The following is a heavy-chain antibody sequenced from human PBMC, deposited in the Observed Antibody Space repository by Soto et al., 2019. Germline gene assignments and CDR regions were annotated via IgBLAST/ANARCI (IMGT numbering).Heavy chain of an antibody. CDR3: ARDPPFGSTFSGYDAIDY. D-gene: IGHD5-12*01. CDR1: GGTFSNDI. Sequence: QVQLVQSGAEVKKPGSSVKVSCKTSGGTFSNDIITWVRQAPGQGLEWMGRIIPLLDITNYAQKFQGRVTITVDSSTSTAYMELNSLRSEDTAEYYFARDPPFGSTFSGYDAIDYWGQGTLVTVSS. CDR2: IIPLLDIT. V-gene: IGHV1-69*08. J-gene: IGHJ4*02.